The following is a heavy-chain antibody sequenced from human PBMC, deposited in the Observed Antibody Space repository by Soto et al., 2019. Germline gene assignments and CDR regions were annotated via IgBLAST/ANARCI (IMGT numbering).Heavy chain of an antibody. CDR3: EAILVVPAPGHDAFDI. J-gene: IGHJ3*02. CDR1: GFTFSAYE. Sequence: EVQLVESGGGLVQPGGSLRLSCASSGFTFSAYEMNWVRQAPGKGLEWVSYISPSRDTIYYADSVKGRFTISRDNAENSLYLQMNSLRAEDTALYFCEAILVVPAPGHDAFDIWGQGTMVTVSS. V-gene: IGHV3-48*03. D-gene: IGHD2-15*01. CDR2: ISPSRDTI.